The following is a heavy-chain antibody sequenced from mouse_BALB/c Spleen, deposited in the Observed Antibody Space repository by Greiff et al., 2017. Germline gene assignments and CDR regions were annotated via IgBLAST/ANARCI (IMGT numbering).Heavy chain of an antibody. V-gene: IGHV2-9*02. J-gene: IGHJ4*01. D-gene: IGHD2-1*01. CDR2: IWAGGST. CDR3: ARDRDGKWMDY. CDR1: GFSLTSYG. Sequence: VKLMESGPGLVAPSQSLSITCTVSGFSLTSYGVHWVRQPPGKGLEWLGVIWAGGSTNYNSALMSRLSISKDNSKSQVFLKMNSLQTDDTAMYYCARDRDGKWMDYWGQGTSVTVSS.